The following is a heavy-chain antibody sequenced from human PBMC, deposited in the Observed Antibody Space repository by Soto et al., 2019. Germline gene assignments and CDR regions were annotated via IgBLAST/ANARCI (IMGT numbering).Heavy chain of an antibody. D-gene: IGHD3-22*01. V-gene: IGHV1-2*02. CDR1: GYTFTGYY. CDR3: AREFYDSSGYYYPAPLGY. CDR2: MNPNTGGA. J-gene: IGHJ4*02. Sequence: ASVKVSCKASGYTFTGYYIYWVRQAPGQGLESMGWMNPNTGGANYAQKFQDRITMTTDTSISTGYMELTSVTAADSAIYYCAREFYDSSGYYYPAPLGYWGQGTQVTVSA.